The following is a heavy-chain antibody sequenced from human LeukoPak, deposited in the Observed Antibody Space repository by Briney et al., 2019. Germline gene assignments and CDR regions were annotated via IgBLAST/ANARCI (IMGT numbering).Heavy chain of an antibody. CDR2: IPYDGSNK. J-gene: IGHJ6*02. D-gene: IGHD3-10*01. CDR1: GFTFSTYG. CDR3: ARYYGSRRGYYGLDV. V-gene: IGHV3-30*03. Sequence: PGGSLRLSCEASGFTFSTYGMHWVRQAPGKGLEWITLIPYDGSNKYYADSVKGRFTISRDNSKNTLYLQMNSLRAEDTAVYYCARYYGSRRGYYGLDVWGQGTTVTVFS.